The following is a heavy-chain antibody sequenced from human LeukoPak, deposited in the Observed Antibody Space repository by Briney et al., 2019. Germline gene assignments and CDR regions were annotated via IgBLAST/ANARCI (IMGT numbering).Heavy chain of an antibody. D-gene: IGHD1-26*01. CDR2: ISSSSSYI. CDR1: GFTFSSYS. J-gene: IGHJ4*02. V-gene: IGHV3-21*01. Sequence: GGSLRLSCAASGFTFSSYSMNWVRQAPGKGLEWVSSISSSSSYIYYADSVKGRFTISRDNAKNSLYLQMNSLRAGDTAVYYCAREGGSIYFDYWGRGTLVTVSS. CDR3: AREGGSIYFDY.